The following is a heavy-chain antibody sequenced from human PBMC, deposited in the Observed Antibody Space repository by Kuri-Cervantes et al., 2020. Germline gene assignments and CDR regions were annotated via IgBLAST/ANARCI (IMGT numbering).Heavy chain of an antibody. D-gene: IGHD3-10*01. J-gene: IGHJ4*02. V-gene: IGHV3-21*01. CDR2: ISSSSSNI. Sequence: GESLKISCAASGFTFSSYSMNWVRQAPGKGLEWVSSISSSSSNIYYADSVKGRFTISRANAKNSPYLQMNSLRAEDTAVYYCARDGNYYGSGSYFFDYWGQGALVTVSS. CDR3: ARDGNYYGSGSYFFDY. CDR1: GFTFSSYS.